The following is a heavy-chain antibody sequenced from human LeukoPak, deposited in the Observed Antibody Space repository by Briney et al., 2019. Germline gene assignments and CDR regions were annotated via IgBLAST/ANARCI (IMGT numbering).Heavy chain of an antibody. Sequence: GGSLRLSCAASGFTFSSYGMHWVRQAPGKGLEWVAVISYDGSNKYYADSVKGRFTISRDNSKNTLYLQMNSLRAEDTAVYYCAKLPTAYYYDSSETSDAFDIWGQGTMVTVSS. J-gene: IGHJ3*02. CDR2: ISYDGSNK. V-gene: IGHV3-30*18. D-gene: IGHD3-22*01. CDR3: AKLPTAYYYDSSETSDAFDI. CDR1: GFTFSSYG.